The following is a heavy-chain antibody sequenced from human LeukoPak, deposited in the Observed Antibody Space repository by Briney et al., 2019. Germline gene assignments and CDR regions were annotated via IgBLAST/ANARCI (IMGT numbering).Heavy chain of an antibody. D-gene: IGHD3-3*01. CDR1: GFTVSTNY. Sequence: PGGSLRLSCAASGFTVSTNYMSWVRQAPGKKLEWVSDIYSDGSTFYADSVKGRFTISRDNSKYTLYLQMNSLRAEDTAVYHCARYDFILISYFDLWGRGTLVTVSS. CDR3: ARYDFILISYFDL. CDR2: IYSDGST. J-gene: IGHJ2*01. V-gene: IGHV3-53*01.